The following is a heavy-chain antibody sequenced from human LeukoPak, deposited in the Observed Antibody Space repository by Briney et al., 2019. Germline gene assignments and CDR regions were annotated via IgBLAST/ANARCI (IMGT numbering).Heavy chain of an antibody. CDR3: ARVHMVRGVIITGLDY. CDR2: ISSSSSYI. CDR1: GFTFSSYS. J-gene: IGHJ4*02. V-gene: IGHV3-21*01. D-gene: IGHD3-10*01. Sequence: PGGSLRLSCAASGFTFSSYSMNWVRQAPGKGLEWVSSISSSSSYIYYADSVKGRFTISRDNAKNSLYLQMNSLRAGDTAVYYCARVHMVRGVIITGLDYWGQGTLVTVSS.